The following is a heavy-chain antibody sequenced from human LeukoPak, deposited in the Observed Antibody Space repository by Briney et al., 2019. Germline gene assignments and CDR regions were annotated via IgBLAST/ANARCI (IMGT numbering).Heavy chain of an antibody. CDR1: GYTFTGYY. V-gene: IGHV1-2*06. CDR3: ARVYGSYYEGNWFDP. J-gene: IGHJ5*02. D-gene: IGHD1-26*01. Sequence: ASVKVSCKASGYTFTGYYMHWVRQAPGQGLEWMGRINPNSGGTNYAQKLQGRVTMTTDTSTSTAYMELRSLRSDDTAVYYCARVYGSYYEGNWFDPWGQGTLVTVSS. CDR2: INPNSGGT.